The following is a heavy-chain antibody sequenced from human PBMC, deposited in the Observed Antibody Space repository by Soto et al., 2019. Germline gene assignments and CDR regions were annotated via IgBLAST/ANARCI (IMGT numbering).Heavy chain of an antibody. CDR1: GGTFSSYT. CDR2: IIPILGIA. CDR3: ARSIMITFGGVIPPDAFDI. V-gene: IGHV1-69*02. J-gene: IGHJ3*02. D-gene: IGHD3-16*02. Sequence: ASVKVSCKASGGTFSSYTISWVRQAPGQGLEWMGRIIPILGIANYAQKFQGRVTITADKSTSTAYMELSSLRSEDTAVYYCARSIMITFGGVIPPDAFDIWGQGTMVTVSS.